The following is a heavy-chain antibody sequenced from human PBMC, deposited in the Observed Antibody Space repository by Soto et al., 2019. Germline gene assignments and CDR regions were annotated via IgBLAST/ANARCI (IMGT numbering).Heavy chain of an antibody. D-gene: IGHD4-4*01. V-gene: IGHV3-23*01. J-gene: IGHJ5*02. Sequence: EVQVLESGGGLVQPGGSLRLSCAASGLTFSNYAMSWVRQAPGKGLEWVSGISGSGESTYYADSVKGRFTISRDNSKNTLYLKMNSLRVEDTAVYFCAKALTTSWFAPWGQGTLVTVSS. CDR3: AKALTTSWFAP. CDR2: ISGSGEST. CDR1: GLTFSNYA.